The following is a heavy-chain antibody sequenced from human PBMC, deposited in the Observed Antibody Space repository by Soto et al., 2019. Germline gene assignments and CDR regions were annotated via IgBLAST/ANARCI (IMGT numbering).Heavy chain of an antibody. CDR3: ARDRAIGSSSWYDWFDP. V-gene: IGHV1-69*01. CDR1: GGTFSSYA. Sequence: QVQLVQSGAEVKKPGSSVKVSCKASGGTFSSYAISWVRQAPGQGLEWMGGIIPIFGTANYAQKFQGRVTITADEATSTGYMELSSLRSEDTAVYYCARDRAIGSSSWYDWFDPWGQGTLVTVSS. D-gene: IGHD6-13*01. CDR2: IIPIFGTA. J-gene: IGHJ5*02.